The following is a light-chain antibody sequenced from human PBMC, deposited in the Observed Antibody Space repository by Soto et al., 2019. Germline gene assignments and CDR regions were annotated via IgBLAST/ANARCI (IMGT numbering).Light chain of an antibody. CDR3: QQAYNHPVT. Sequence: DIQMTQSPSSLSASVGDRVSITCRASQNINARLNWFQQRPGEDPNLLIYAASTLHSGVPSRFSGSGYGADFTLPISSLQPEDFATYYCQQAYNHPVTFGQGTRLDIK. V-gene: IGKV1-39*01. CDR2: AAS. J-gene: IGKJ5*01. CDR1: QNINAR.